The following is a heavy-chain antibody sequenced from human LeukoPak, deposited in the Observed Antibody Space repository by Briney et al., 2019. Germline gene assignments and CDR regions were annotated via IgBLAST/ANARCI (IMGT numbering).Heavy chain of an antibody. D-gene: IGHD3-16*02. CDR3: TRDFSDYVWGSYRYEAYFDY. CDR1: GFTVSSNY. CDR2: IYSGGST. Sequence: GGSLRLSCAASGFTVSSNYMSWVRQAPGKGLEWVSVIYSGGSTYYADSVKGRFTISRDNSKNTLYLQMNSLRAEDTAVYYCTRDFSDYVWGSYRYEAYFDYWGQGTLVTVSS. J-gene: IGHJ4*02. V-gene: IGHV3-66*01.